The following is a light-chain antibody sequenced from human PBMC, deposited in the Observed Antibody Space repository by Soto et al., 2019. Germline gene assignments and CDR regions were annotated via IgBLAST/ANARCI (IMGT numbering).Light chain of an antibody. CDR2: DVS. J-gene: IGLJ1*01. Sequence: QSALTQPASVSGSPGQSITLSCSGTTSDVGGFDYVSWYQQHPGKVPKLMIFDVSNRPSGVSDRFSGSKSGNTASLTISGXQAEDEADYYCSSYTTTGTQVFGTGTKVNV. CDR1: TSDVGGFDY. V-gene: IGLV2-14*03. CDR3: SSYTTTGTQV.